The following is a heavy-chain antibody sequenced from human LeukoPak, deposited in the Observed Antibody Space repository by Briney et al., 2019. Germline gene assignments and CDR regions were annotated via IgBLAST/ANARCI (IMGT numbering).Heavy chain of an antibody. Sequence: ASVKVSCKASGYTFTGYYMHWVRQAPGQGLEWMGWINPNSGGTNYAQKFQGRVTMTRDTSISTAYMELSGLRSDDTAVYYCARGGQLPSSIAARPAYYYYGMDVWGQGTTVTVSS. CDR2: INPNSGGT. CDR1: GYTFTGYY. V-gene: IGHV1-2*02. D-gene: IGHD6-6*01. CDR3: ARGGQLPSSIAARPAYYYYGMDV. J-gene: IGHJ6*02.